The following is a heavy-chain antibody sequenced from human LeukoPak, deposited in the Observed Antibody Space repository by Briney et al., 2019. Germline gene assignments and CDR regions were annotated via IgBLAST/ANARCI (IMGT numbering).Heavy chain of an antibody. CDR2: IYYSGST. D-gene: IGHD6-13*01. J-gene: IGHJ4*02. V-gene: IGHV4-59*01. CDR3: ARTAGNFDY. CDR1: GGSISSYY. Sequence: SETLSLTCTVSGGSISSYYWSWIRQPPGKGLEWIGYIYYSGSTNYNPSLKSRVTISVDTSKNQFSLKLSSVTAADTAVYYCARTAGNFDYWGQGTLVTVSS.